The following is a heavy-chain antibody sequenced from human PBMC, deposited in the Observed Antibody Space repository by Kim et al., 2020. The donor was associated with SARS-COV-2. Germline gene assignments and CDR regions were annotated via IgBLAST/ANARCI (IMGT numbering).Heavy chain of an antibody. D-gene: IGHD6-6*01. Sequence: SVKVSCKTSGGNFNSYAITWVRRAPGQGLEWMGGILPIFGTADYAQKFQGRITIDADESTATVYMDLSSLRSDDTAVYYCASGIGARGGCVVYYHYAMD. J-gene: IGHJ6*01. CDR3: ASGIGARGGCVVYYHYAMD. CDR1: GGNFNSYA. V-gene: IGHV1-69*13. CDR2: ILPIFGTA.